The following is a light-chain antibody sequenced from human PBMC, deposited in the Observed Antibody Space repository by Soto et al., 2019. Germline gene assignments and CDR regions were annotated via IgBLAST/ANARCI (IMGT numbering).Light chain of an antibody. Sequence: DIHITQSASTRSASVGDICTMTCRSSQSISSWLAWYQQKPGKAPKLLIYQASSLQSGVPSRFSGSGSGTEFTLTISSLQPDDFATYYCQHYNSYSEAFGQGTKVDIK. CDR1: QSISSW. V-gene: IGKV1-5*03. CDR3: QHYNSYSEA. CDR2: QAS. J-gene: IGKJ1*01.